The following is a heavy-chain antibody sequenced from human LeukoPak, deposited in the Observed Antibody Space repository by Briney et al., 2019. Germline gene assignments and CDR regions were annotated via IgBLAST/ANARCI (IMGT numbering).Heavy chain of an antibody. CDR2: IYYSGST. Sequence: SQTLSLTCTVSGGSISSGGYYWSWIRQHPGKGLEWIGYIYYSGSTYYNPSLKSRVTISVDTCKNQFSLKLSSVTAADTAVYYCARQIVVVPAKYYYYYYMDVWGKGTTVTVSS. V-gene: IGHV4-31*03. D-gene: IGHD2-2*01. CDR3: ARQIVVVPAKYYYYYYMDV. CDR1: GGSISSGGYY. J-gene: IGHJ6*03.